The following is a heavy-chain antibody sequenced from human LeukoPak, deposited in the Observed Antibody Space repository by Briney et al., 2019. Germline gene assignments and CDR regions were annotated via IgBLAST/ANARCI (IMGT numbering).Heavy chain of an antibody. V-gene: IGHV4-39*07. D-gene: IGHD6-13*01. CDR2: IYNSGST. CDR3: AREYRSSWYLNWFDP. CDR1: GGSISSNSYY. J-gene: IGHJ5*02. Sequence: PSETLSLTCTVSGGSISSNSYYWGWIRQSPGKGLEWIGSIYNSGSTYYNPSLKSRVTISIDTSKNQFSLKLSSVTAADTAVYYCAREYRSSWYLNWFDPWGQGTLVTVSS.